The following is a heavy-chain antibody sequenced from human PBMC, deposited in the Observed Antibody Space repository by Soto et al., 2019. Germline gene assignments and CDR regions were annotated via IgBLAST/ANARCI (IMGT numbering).Heavy chain of an antibody. Sequence: SGPTLVKPTQTLTLTCTFSGFSLSTSGVGVGWIRQPPGKALEWLALIYWNDDKRYSPSLKSRLTITKDTSKNQVVLTMTNMDPVDTATYYCAHGEWLDHSKLFDYWGQGTLVTVSS. CDR3: AHGEWLDHSKLFDY. CDR2: IYWNDDK. V-gene: IGHV2-5*01. J-gene: IGHJ4*02. D-gene: IGHD6-19*01. CDR1: GFSLSTSGVG.